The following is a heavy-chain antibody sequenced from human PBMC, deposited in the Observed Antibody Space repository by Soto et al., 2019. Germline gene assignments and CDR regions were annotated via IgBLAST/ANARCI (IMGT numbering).Heavy chain of an antibody. CDR3: TAQRGWVAYYFDY. CDR1: GFNFNNAW. CDR2: IKSKTDGGTT. J-gene: IGHJ4*02. V-gene: IGHV3-15*01. D-gene: IGHD1-26*01. Sequence: EVQLVESGGGLVRPGGSLRLSCAASGFNFNNAWMSWVRQTPGKGLEWIGRIKSKTDGGTTDYAAPVKGRFTISRDDSKNTLYLQMNSLKTEDTAVYYCTAQRGWVAYYFDYWGQGTLVTVSS.